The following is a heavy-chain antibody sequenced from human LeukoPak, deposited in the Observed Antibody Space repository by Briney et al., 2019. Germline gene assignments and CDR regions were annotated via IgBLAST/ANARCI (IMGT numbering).Heavy chain of an antibody. CDR1: GYTFTGYY. D-gene: IGHD4-23*01. CDR2: IDPNSGGT. J-gene: IGHJ4*02. CDR3: ARARVTTMGY. V-gene: IGHV1-2*02. Sequence: ASVNVSCMASGYTFTGYYMHWVRQAPGQGLEWMGWIDPNSGGTNYAQKFQGRVTMNRDTSISTGYMELSRLRSDDTAVYYCARARVTTMGYWGQGTLVTVSS.